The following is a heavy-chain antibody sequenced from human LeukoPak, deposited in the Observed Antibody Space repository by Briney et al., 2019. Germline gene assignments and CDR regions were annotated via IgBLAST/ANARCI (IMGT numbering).Heavy chain of an antibody. CDR3: ARDVGFNNGWPA. CDR2: ISVGGSDE. CDR1: GFSFRTYE. Sequence: GGSLRLSCVASGFSFRTYEMNWVRQAPGKGLEWISYISVGGSDEDYADSVKGRFSISRDNAKNSLFLQMNSLRVEDTAVYYCARDVGFNNGWPAWGQGTLVTASS. D-gene: IGHD6-19*01. J-gene: IGHJ5*02. V-gene: IGHV3-48*03.